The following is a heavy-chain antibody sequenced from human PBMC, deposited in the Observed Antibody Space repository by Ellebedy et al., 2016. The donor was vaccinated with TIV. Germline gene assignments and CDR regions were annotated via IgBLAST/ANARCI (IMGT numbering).Heavy chain of an antibody. CDR3: ARDAYYDILTGYYFLAWDY. J-gene: IGHJ4*02. CDR1: KFTVSYNY. Sequence: GESLKISCAASKFTVSYNYMNWVRQAPGKGLEWVSYISSSSSTIYYADSVKGRFTISRDNAKNSLYLQMNSLRAEDTAVYYCARDAYYDILTGYYFLAWDYWGQGTLVTVSS. D-gene: IGHD3-9*01. CDR2: ISSSSSTI. V-gene: IGHV3-48*01.